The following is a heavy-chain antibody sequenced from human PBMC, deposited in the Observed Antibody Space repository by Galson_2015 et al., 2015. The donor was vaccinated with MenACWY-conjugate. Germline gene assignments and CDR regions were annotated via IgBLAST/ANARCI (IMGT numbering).Heavy chain of an antibody. V-gene: IGHV4-4*02. J-gene: IGHJ5*02. CDR2: IYHSGST. CDR1: GGSISSSNW. Sequence: ETLSLTCAVSGGSISSSNWWSWVRQPPGKGLEWIGEIYHSGSTNYNPSLKSRVTISVDKSKNQFSLKLSSVTAADTAVYYCASTLDPWELPRGGWFDPWGQGTLVTVSS. D-gene: IGHD1-26*01. CDR3: ASTLDPWELPRGGWFDP.